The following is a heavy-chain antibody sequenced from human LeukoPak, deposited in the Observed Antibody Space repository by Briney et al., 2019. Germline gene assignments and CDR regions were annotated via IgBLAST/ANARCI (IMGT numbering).Heavy chain of an antibody. CDR3: ARGVPVVLAYMDV. V-gene: IGHV4-59*01. CDR1: GGSISSYY. CDR2: IYYSGST. Sequence: SSETLSLTCTVSGGSISSYYWSWIRQPPAKGLEWIGYIYYSGSTNYNPSLKSRVTISVDTSKNQFSLKLSSVTAADTAVYYCARGVPVVLAYMDVWGKGTTVTVSS. D-gene: IGHD2-8*02. J-gene: IGHJ6*03.